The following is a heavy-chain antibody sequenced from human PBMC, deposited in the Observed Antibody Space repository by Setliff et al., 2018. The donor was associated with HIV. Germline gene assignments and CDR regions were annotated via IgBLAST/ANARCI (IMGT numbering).Heavy chain of an antibody. CDR1: GLTLSNYE. CDR2: ITSSGSTI. CDR3: ARGDRALDV. Sequence: GGSLRLSCAASGLTLSNYEINWVRQAPGKGLEWVAYITSSGSTIYYADSVKGRFTISRDNAKNSLYLEMNSLRAEDTAVYSCARGDRALDVWGEGTTVTVSS. V-gene: IGHV3-48*03. J-gene: IGHJ6*04.